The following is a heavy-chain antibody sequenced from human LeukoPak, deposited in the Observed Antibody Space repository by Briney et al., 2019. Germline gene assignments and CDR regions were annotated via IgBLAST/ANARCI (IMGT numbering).Heavy chain of an antibody. D-gene: IGHD6-13*01. CDR2: IYTSGST. Sequence: SETLSLTWTVSGGSINSHYWTWVRQPAGKGLEWIGRIYTSGSTNYNPSLKSRVTMSVDTSKNQFSLKLSSVTAADTAVYYCARNPVGMAGYAFDIWGQGTMVTVSS. CDR1: GGSINSHY. CDR3: ARNPVGMAGYAFDI. V-gene: IGHV4-4*07. J-gene: IGHJ3*02.